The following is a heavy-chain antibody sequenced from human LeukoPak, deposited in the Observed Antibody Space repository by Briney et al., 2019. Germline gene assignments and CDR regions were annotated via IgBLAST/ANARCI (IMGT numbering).Heavy chain of an antibody. Sequence: PGGPLRLSCAASGYTFSSYSMNWVRQAPGKGLEWVSSISSSSSYIYYADSVKGRFTISRDNAKNSLYLKMNSLRAEDTAVYYCARDKGRYCSSTSCSHNWFDPWGQGTLVTVSS. CDR1: GYTFSSYS. CDR2: ISSSSSYI. V-gene: IGHV3-21*01. J-gene: IGHJ5*02. D-gene: IGHD2-2*01. CDR3: ARDKGRYCSSTSCSHNWFDP.